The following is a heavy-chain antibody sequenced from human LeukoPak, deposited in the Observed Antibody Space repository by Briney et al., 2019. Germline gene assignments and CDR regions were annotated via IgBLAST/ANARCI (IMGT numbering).Heavy chain of an antibody. D-gene: IGHD3-3*01. CDR1: GYSISSGYY. J-gene: IGHJ4*02. Sequence: SETLSLTCAVSGYSISSGYYWGWIRQPPGKGLEWIGSIYHSGSTYYNLSLKSRVTISVDTSKNQFSLKLSSVTAADTAVYYCAREVGSSYPYYFDYWGQGTLVTVSS. CDR3: AREVGSSYPYYFDY. CDR2: IYHSGST. V-gene: IGHV4-38-2*02.